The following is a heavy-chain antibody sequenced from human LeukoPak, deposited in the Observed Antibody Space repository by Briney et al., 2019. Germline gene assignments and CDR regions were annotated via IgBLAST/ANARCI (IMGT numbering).Heavy chain of an antibody. CDR2: IYYSGNT. D-gene: IGHD5-24*01. V-gene: IGHV4-59*08. Sequence: SETLSLTCTVSGDSINNYYWSWIRQPPGKGLEWIGYIYYSGNTKYNPSLKSRVTISVDTSKNQFSLKLSSVIAADTAVYYCARVDGYVPDYWGQGTLVTVSS. CDR1: GDSINNYY. CDR3: ARVDGYVPDY. J-gene: IGHJ4*02.